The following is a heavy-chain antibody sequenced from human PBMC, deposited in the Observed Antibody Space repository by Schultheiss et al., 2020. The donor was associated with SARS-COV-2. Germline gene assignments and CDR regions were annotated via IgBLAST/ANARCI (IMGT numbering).Heavy chain of an antibody. Sequence: SETLSLTCTVSGGSFSGYYWSWIRQPPGKGLEWIGEINHSGSTNYNPSLKSRVTISVDTSKNQFSLKLSSVTAADTAVYYCARYPYYDFWSGYYRGFDYWGQGTLVTVSS. J-gene: IGHJ4*02. V-gene: IGHV4-34*01. CDR2: INHSGST. CDR3: ARYPYYDFWSGYYRGFDY. CDR1: GGSFSGYY. D-gene: IGHD3-3*01.